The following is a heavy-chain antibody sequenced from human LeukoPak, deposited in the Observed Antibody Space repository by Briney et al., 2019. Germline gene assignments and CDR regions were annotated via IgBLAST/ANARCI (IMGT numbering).Heavy chain of an antibody. CDR2: IYTSGST. D-gene: IGHD3-10*01. J-gene: IGHJ5*02. CDR3: AREGEDGFDP. Sequence: SQTLSLTCTVSGGSISSGGYYWSWIRQPAGKGLEWIGRIYTSGSTNYNPSLKSRVTMSVDTSKNQFSLKLSSVTAADTAVYYCAREGEDGFDPWGQGTLVTVSS. CDR1: GGSISSGGYY. V-gene: IGHV4-61*02.